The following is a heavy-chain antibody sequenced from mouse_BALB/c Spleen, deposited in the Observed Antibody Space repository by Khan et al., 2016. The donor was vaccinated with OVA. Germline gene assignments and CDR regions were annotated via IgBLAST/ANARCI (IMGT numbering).Heavy chain of an antibody. CDR2: IWSDGSA. Sequence: QVQLKESGPGLVAPSQSLSITCTISGFSLTNYGVHWVRQPPGKGLEWLVVIWSDGSATYNSALKSRLSISKDNSKKQVFLKMNSLQTDATAMYYCARQPYYHYYIMDYWGQGTSVTVSS. CDR1: GFSLTNYG. D-gene: IGHD2-10*01. V-gene: IGHV2-6-1*01. CDR3: ARQPYYHYYIMDY. J-gene: IGHJ4*01.